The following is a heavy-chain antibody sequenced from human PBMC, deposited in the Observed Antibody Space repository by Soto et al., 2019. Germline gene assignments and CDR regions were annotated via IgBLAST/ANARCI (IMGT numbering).Heavy chain of an antibody. CDR2: IYYSGST. D-gene: IGHD1-26*01. Sequence: SETLSLTCTVSGGSISSSSYYWGWIRQPPGKGLEWIGSIYYSGSTYYNPSLKSRVTISVDTSKNQFSLKLSSVTAADTAVYYCARRYTTSPIYYYYYGMDVWGQGATVTVSS. CDR1: GGSISSSSYY. V-gene: IGHV4-39*01. J-gene: IGHJ6*02. CDR3: ARRYTTSPIYYYYYGMDV.